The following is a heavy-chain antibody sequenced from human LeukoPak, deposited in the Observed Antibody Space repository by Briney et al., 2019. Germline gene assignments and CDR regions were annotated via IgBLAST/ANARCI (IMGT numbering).Heavy chain of an antibody. CDR3: AREGYYYDSSGEFDY. CDR1: GYSISSGYY. D-gene: IGHD3-22*01. V-gene: IGHV4-38-2*02. J-gene: IGHJ4*02. Sequence: PSETLSLTCTVSGYSISSGYYWGWIRQPPGKGLEWIGSIYHSGSTYYNPSLKSRVTISVDTSKNQFSLKLSSVTAADTAVYYCAREGYYYDSSGEFDYWGQGTLVTVSS. CDR2: IYHSGST.